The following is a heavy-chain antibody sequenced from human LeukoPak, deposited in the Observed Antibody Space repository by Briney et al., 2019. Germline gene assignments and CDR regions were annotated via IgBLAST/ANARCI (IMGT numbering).Heavy chain of an antibody. CDR2: IYYSGST. D-gene: IGHD3-10*01. CDR3: ARVRDIPNYYYGMDV. J-gene: IGHJ6*02. CDR1: GGSISSGGYY. V-gene: IGHV4-31*03. Sequence: SETLSLTCTVSGGSISSGGYYWSWIRQHPGKGLEWIGYIYYSGSTNYNPSLKSRVTISVDTSKNQFSLKLSSVTAADTAVYYCARVRDIPNYYYGMDVWGQGTTVTVSS.